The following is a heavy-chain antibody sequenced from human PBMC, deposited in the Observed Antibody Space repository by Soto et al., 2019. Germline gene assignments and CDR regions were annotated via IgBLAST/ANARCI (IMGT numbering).Heavy chain of an antibody. CDR3: ARVRATDYEIDY. Sequence: EVQLVESGGGLVQPGGYLRLSCVASGFMFGSYWMTWVRHAPGKGLEWVANIKRVGSEKYYVDSVKGRFTISRDNADNSLFLHMSSLRADDTAVYYCARVRATDYEIDYWGQGALVTVSS. J-gene: IGHJ4*02. CDR2: IKRVGSEK. CDR1: GFMFGSYW. V-gene: IGHV3-7*03. D-gene: IGHD4-17*01.